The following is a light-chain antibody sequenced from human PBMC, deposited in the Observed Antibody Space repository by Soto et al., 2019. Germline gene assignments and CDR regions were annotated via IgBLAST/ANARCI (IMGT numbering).Light chain of an antibody. CDR2: GDN. V-gene: IGLV1-44*01. CDR1: SSNIGSNS. Sequence: QSVLIQPPSVSGTPGQRVIISCSGSSSNIGSNSANWYQQLPGTAPGLLIYGDNKRPSRVPDRFSGSKSGTSASLAISGLQSGDEADYYCAAWDERLKGWMFGGGTKQTVL. CDR3: AAWDERLKGWM. J-gene: IGLJ3*02.